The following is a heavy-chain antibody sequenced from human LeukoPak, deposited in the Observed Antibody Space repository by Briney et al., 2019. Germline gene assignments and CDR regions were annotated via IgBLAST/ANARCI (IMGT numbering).Heavy chain of an antibody. CDR2: IGSSGGST. Sequence: GGSLRLSCAASGFTFSSYDMSWVRQAPGKGLEWVSVIGSSGGSTYYADSVKGRFTISRDNSKNTLYLQMNSLRAEDTAVYYCAKMEVVTADDKYFQYWGQGTLVTVSS. CDR1: GFTFSSYD. J-gene: IGHJ1*01. D-gene: IGHD2-21*02. CDR3: AKMEVVTADDKYFQY. V-gene: IGHV3-23*01.